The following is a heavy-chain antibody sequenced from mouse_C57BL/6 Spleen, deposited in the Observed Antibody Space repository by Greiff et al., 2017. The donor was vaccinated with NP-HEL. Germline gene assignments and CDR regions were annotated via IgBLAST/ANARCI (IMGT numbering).Heavy chain of an antibody. J-gene: IGHJ2*01. CDR1: GFNIKDDY. Sequence: EVQLQQSGAELVRPGASVKLSCTASGFNIKDDYMHWVKQRPEQGLQWIGWIDPENGDTEYASKFQGKATITADTSSNTAYLQLSSLTSEDTAVYYCTTFTTVVATRWGQGTTLTVSS. V-gene: IGHV14-4*01. D-gene: IGHD1-1*01. CDR3: TTFTTVVATR. CDR2: IDPENGDT.